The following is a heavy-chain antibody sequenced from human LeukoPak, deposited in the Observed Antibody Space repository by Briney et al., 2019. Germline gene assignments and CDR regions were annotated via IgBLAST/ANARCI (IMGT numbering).Heavy chain of an antibody. CDR3: AKAPTAMVSSPFDY. J-gene: IGHJ4*02. Sequence: PGGSLRLSCAASGFTVSSNYMSWVRQAPGKGLEWVSVIYSGGSAYYADSVKGRFTISRDNSKNTLYLQMNSLRAGDTAVYYCAKAPTAMVSSPFDYWGQGTLVTVSS. CDR1: GFTVSSNY. CDR2: IYSGGSA. V-gene: IGHV3-53*01. D-gene: IGHD5-18*01.